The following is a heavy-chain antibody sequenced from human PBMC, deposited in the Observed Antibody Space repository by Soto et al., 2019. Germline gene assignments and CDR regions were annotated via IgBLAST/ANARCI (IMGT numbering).Heavy chain of an antibody. V-gene: IGHV5-10-1*01. CDR1: GYSFAGYW. Sequence: GESLKISCKGSGYSFAGYWITWVRQKPGKGLEWMGRIDPSDSYTNYSPSFQGHVTISADKSISTAYLQWSSLKASDTAMYYCARKVVSSGYYEPAFDYWGQGTLVTVSS. CDR3: ARKVVSSGYYEPAFDY. D-gene: IGHD3-22*01. J-gene: IGHJ4*02. CDR2: IDPSDSYT.